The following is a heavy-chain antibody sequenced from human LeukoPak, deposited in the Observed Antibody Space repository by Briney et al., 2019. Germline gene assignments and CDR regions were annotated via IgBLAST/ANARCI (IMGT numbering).Heavy chain of an antibody. CDR2: ISSSGSTI. J-gene: IGHJ3*02. CDR1: GFTFSDYG. CDR3: AKDRRDGYYDSSGMDAFDI. D-gene: IGHD3-22*01. V-gene: IGHV3-23*01. Sequence: GGSLRLSCAAAGFTFSDYGMNWVRQAPGKGLEWVSYISSSGSTIYYADSVKGRFTISRDNSKNTLYLQMNSLRAEDTAVYYCAKDRRDGYYDSSGMDAFDIWGQGTMVTVSS.